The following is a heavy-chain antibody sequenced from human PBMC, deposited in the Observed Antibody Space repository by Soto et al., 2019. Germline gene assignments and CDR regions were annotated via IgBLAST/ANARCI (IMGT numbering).Heavy chain of an antibody. D-gene: IGHD3-22*01. Sequence: ASVKVSCKASGYTFTSYYMHWVRQAPGQGHEWMGIINPSGGSTSYAQKFQGRVTMTRDTSTSTVYMELSSLRSEDTAVYYCARGTLNYYDSSGYYYGMDVWGQGTTVTVSS. V-gene: IGHV1-46*01. CDR3: ARGTLNYYDSSGYYYGMDV. CDR2: INPSGGST. CDR1: GYTFTSYY. J-gene: IGHJ6*02.